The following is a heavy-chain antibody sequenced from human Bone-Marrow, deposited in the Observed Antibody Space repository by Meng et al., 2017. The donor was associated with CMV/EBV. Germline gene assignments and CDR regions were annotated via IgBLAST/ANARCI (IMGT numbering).Heavy chain of an antibody. CDR1: GFTFSSYS. Sequence: GESLKISCAASGFTFSSYSMNWVRQAPGKGLEWVAVIWYDGSNKYYADSVKGRFTISRDNSKNTLYLQMNSLRAEDTAVYYCAKDYGSGSWYLDYWGQGTLVTVSS. J-gene: IGHJ4*02. CDR2: IWYDGSNK. V-gene: IGHV3-33*06. CDR3: AKDYGSGSWYLDY. D-gene: IGHD3-10*01.